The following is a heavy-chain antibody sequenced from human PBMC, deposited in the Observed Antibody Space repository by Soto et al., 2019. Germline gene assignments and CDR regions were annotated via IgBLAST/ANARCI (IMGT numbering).Heavy chain of an antibody. Sequence: GGSLRLSCAASGFAFNIYAIHWVRQAPGKGLEWVAVISHDGTNRYYTDSGRGRFTISRDNSKNTVYLEMDSLRADDTAVYYCARSSGVPTPDFDYWGQGTLVTVSS. CDR2: ISHDGTNR. V-gene: IGHV3-30-3*01. D-gene: IGHD3-3*01. CDR1: GFAFNIYA. CDR3: ARSSGVPTPDFDY. J-gene: IGHJ4*02.